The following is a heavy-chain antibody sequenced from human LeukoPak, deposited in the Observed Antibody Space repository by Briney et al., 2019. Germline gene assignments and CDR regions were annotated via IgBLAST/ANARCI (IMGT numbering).Heavy chain of an antibody. D-gene: IGHD3-10*01. V-gene: IGHV4-59*01. CDR1: GGSISSYY. Sequence: SETLSLTCTVSGGSISSYYWSWTRQPPGKGLEWIGYIYYSGSTNYNPSLKSRVTISVDTSKNQFSLKLSSVTAADTAVYYCARGHYYGSGSYYNPWFDPWGQGTLVTVSS. J-gene: IGHJ5*02. CDR2: IYYSGST. CDR3: ARGHYYGSGSYYNPWFDP.